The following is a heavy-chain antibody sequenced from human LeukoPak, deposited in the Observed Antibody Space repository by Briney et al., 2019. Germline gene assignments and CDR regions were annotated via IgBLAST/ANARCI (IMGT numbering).Heavy chain of an antibody. D-gene: IGHD1-26*01. Sequence: ASVKVSCKASGYSFTSHYMHWVRQAPGQGLEWLGLINPSGSSTLYAQKFQGTVTMTRDMSTTTDYMELSSLRSEDTAVYYCARDNSVGDVAGWFDPWGQGTLVTVSS. CDR2: INPSGSST. CDR1: GYSFTSHY. V-gene: IGHV1-46*01. CDR3: ARDNSVGDVAGWFDP. J-gene: IGHJ5*02.